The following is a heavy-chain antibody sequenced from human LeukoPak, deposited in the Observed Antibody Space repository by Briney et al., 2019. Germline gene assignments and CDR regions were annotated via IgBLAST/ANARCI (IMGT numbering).Heavy chain of an antibody. D-gene: IGHD2-2*01. CDR3: ARDLDQLRIDY. CDR2: IYYSGST. Sequence: SETLSLTCTVSGGSISSYYWSWIRQPAGKGLEWIGYIYYSGSTYYNPSLKSRVTISVDTSKNQFSLKLSSVTAADTAVYYCARDLDQLRIDYWGQGTLVTVSS. CDR1: GGSISSYY. V-gene: IGHV4-59*06. J-gene: IGHJ4*02.